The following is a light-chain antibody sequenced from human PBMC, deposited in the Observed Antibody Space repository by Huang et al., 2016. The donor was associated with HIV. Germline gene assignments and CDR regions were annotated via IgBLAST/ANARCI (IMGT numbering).Light chain of an antibody. V-gene: IGKV3D-15*01. CDR1: QSVSRN. CDR3: QQYNDWPPA. CDR2: GAS. J-gene: IGKJ1*01. Sequence: EIVMTQSPATLSVSPGERATFSCRASQSVSRNLAWYQQKPGQAPRLRIYGASTRATGIPARFSGSWSGTEFTLTISSLQSEDFAVYYCQQYNDWPPAFGQGTKVEIK.